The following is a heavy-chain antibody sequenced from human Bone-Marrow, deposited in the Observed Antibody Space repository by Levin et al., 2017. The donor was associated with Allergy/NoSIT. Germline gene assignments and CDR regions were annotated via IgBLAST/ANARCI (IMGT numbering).Heavy chain of an antibody. CDR2: LNPESGGT. Sequence: ASVKVSCTASGYTFSDYYTHWVRQAPGQRLEWMGWLNPESGGTASGQNFQGRVTLTRDASISTAYMELSSLRSDDTAVYFCARAPSPILRYFDSSDDVFDIWGEGTVVTVSS. J-gene: IGHJ3*02. V-gene: IGHV1-2*02. CDR1: GYTFSDYY. D-gene: IGHD3-9*01. CDR3: ARAPSPILRYFDSSDDVFDI.